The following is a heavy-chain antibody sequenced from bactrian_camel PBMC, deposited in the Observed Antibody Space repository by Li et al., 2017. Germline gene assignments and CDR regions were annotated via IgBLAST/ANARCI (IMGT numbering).Heavy chain of an antibody. J-gene: IGHJ4*01. CDR2: IDSDENS. D-gene: IGHD3*01. CDR1: GDTIGRYC. V-gene: IGHV3S55*01. CDR3: AADRSLVCFDRGYERHY. Sequence: HVQLVESGGGSVQVGGSLTLSCVASGDTIGRYCMGWYRQAPGKEREGVAAIDSDENSVYADSVKGRYTISFDAAVNTLYLQMNNLKPEDTGMYHCAADRSLVCFDRGYERHYYGQGTQVTVS.